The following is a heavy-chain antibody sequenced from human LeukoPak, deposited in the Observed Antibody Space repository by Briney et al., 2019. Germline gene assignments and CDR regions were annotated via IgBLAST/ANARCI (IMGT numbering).Heavy chain of an antibody. J-gene: IGHJ3*01. D-gene: IGHD6-25*01. CDR3: ARGRASAFDV. CDR1: GDSVSTSGVA. Sequence: SQTLSLSCAISGDSVSTSGVARNWVGQSPSRGLEWLGRTYYTSKWNTDYAVSVKSRIVINPDTSKNQFSLQLNSVTSEDTAVFYCARGRASAFDVWGQGTMVTVSS. V-gene: IGHV6-1*01. CDR2: TYYTSKWNT.